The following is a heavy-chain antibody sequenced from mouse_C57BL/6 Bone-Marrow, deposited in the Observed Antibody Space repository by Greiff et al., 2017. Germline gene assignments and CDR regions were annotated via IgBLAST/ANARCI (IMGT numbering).Heavy chain of an antibody. J-gene: IGHJ3*01. CDR3: ATPYTMVTGGFAY. Sequence: QVQLQQPGTELVKPGASVKLSCKASGYTFTSYWMHWVKQRPGQGLAWIGNINPSNGGPNYNEKFKSKATLPVDKSSSTAYMQLSSMTSADAAVYYCATPYTMVTGGFAYWGQGTLVTVSA. CDR2: INPSNGGP. D-gene: IGHD2-2*01. CDR1: GYTFTSYW. V-gene: IGHV1-53*01.